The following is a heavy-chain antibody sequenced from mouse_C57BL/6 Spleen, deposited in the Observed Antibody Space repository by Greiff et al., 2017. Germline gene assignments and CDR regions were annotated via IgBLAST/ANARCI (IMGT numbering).Heavy chain of an antibody. CDR1: GYTFTDYY. CDR2: INPNNGGT. D-gene: IGHD3-3*01. V-gene: IGHV1-26*01. Sequence: VQLQQSGPELVKPGASVKISCKASGYTFTDYYMNWVKQSHGKSLEWIGDINPNNGGTSYNQKFKGKATLTVDKSSSTAYMELRSLTSEDSAGYYCARGGTGDYYAMDYWGQGTSVTVSS. J-gene: IGHJ4*01. CDR3: ARGGTGDYYAMDY.